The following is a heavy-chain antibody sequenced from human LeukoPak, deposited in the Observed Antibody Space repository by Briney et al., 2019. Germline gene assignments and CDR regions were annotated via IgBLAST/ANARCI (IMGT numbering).Heavy chain of an antibody. D-gene: IGHD3-10*01. J-gene: IGHJ2*01. V-gene: IGHV4-59*01. Sequence: SETLSLTCTVSGGSISSYYWSWIRQPPGKALEWIGYIYYSGSTNYHPSLKSRVTISVDTSKNQFSLKMSSVTAADTAVYYCARDRDYYGSEWYFDLWGRGTLVTVSS. CDR2: IYYSGST. CDR1: GGSISSYY. CDR3: ARDRDYYGSEWYFDL.